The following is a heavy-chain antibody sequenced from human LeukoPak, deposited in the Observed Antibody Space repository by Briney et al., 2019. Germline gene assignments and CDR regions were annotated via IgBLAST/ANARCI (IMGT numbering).Heavy chain of an antibody. CDR1: GYTFTGYY. J-gene: IGHJ4*02. CDR3: AREPKDYYDSSGYYDY. Sequence: GASVKVSCKASGYTFTGYYMHWVRQAPGQGLGWMGWINPNSGGTNYAQKFQGRVTMTRDTSISTAYMELSSLRSEDTAVYYCAREPKDYYDSSGYYDYWGQGTLVTVSS. CDR2: INPNSGGT. D-gene: IGHD3-22*01. V-gene: IGHV1-2*02.